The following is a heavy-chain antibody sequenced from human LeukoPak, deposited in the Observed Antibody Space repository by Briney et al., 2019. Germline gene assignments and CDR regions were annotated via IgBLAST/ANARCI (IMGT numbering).Heavy chain of an antibody. Sequence: KSSETLSLTCTVSGGSISSYYRSWIRQPPRKGLEWIGDIYYSGSTNYNPSLKSRVTISVDTSKNQFSLKLSSVTAADTAVYYCARGPLRHYYGSGDDAFDIWGQGTMVTVSS. V-gene: IGHV4-59*01. CDR3: ARGPLRHYYGSGDDAFDI. J-gene: IGHJ3*02. CDR2: IYYSGST. D-gene: IGHD3-10*01. CDR1: GGSISSYY.